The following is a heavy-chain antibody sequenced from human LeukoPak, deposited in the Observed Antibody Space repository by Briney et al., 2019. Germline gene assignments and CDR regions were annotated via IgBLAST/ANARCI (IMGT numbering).Heavy chain of an antibody. CDR3: ARETIWDKGSYGY. D-gene: IGHD1-26*01. V-gene: IGHV1-69*06. CDR2: IIPIFGTA. CDR1: GGTFSSYA. Sequence: SVKVSCKASGGTFSSYAISWVRQAPGQGLEWMGGIIPIFGTANYAQKFQGRVTITADRSTSTAYMELSSLRSEDTAVYYCARETIWDKGSYGYWGQGTLVTVSS. J-gene: IGHJ4*02.